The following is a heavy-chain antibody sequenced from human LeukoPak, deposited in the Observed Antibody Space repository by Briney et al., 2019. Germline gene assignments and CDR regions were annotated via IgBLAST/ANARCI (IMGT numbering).Heavy chain of an antibody. CDR1: GYSISSDYY. V-gene: IGHV4-38-2*02. J-gene: IGHJ3*02. CDR2: IYHSGST. D-gene: IGHD2-15*01. CDR3: ASGKDIVVVVAASNDDAFDI. Sequence: PSETLSLTCTVSGYSISSDYYWGWIRQPPGKGLEWIGSIYHSGSTYYNPSLKSRVTISVDTSKNQFSLKLSSVTAADTAVYYCASGKDIVVVVAASNDDAFDIWGQGTMVTVSS.